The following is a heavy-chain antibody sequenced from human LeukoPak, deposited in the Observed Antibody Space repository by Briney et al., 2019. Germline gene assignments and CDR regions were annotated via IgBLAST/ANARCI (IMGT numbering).Heavy chain of an antibody. D-gene: IGHD3-9*01. V-gene: IGHV4-59*12. J-gene: IGHJ4*02. CDR2: IYHRGST. CDR3: ARAPYDILTGYFLFDS. Sequence: PSETLSLTCTVSGGSFSSYYWSWIRQPPGKGLEWIGYIYHRGSTSYNPSLKSRVTISLDKSRNQFSLNLSSVTAADTAVYYCARAPYDILTGYFLFDSWGQGTLVTVSS. CDR1: GGSFSSYY.